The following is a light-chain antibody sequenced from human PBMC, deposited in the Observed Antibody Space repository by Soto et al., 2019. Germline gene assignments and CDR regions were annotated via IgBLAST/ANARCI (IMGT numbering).Light chain of an antibody. CDR2: DAS. J-gene: IGKJ1*01. V-gene: IGKV3-11*01. CDR3: QQFNKWPRT. Sequence: EIVLTQSPATLSLSPGERATLSCRASQSVSSYLAWYQQKPGQAPRLLIYDASTRATAIPARFSGSGSGTDFTLTISSLEPEDFAVYYCQQFNKWPRTFGQGTKVDIK. CDR1: QSVSSY.